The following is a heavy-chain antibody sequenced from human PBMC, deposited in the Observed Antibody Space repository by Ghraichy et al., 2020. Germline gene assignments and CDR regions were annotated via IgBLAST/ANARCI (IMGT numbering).Heavy chain of an antibody. CDR2: ITNDGTKT. CDR1: GFTFSGHW. V-gene: IGHV3-74*01. Sequence: GGSLRLSCAASGFTFSGHWMHWVRQAPGKGLVWVSFITNDGTKTNYADSVKGRFTISRDNAKNTLYLEMNSLRVDDTAVYYCTRDSPNSRLDYWGQGILVTVSS. D-gene: IGHD4-11*01. J-gene: IGHJ4*02. CDR3: TRDSPNSRLDY.